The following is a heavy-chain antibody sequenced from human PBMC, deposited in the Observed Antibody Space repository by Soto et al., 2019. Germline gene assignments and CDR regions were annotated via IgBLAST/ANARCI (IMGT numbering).Heavy chain of an antibody. D-gene: IGHD3-10*01. CDR2: FDPEDGET. CDR3: ATVSVYGSGSYYNS. J-gene: IGHJ4*02. Sequence: RASVKVSCKVSGYTLTELSMHWVRQAPGKGRELMGGFDPEDGETIYAQKFQGRVTMTEDTSTDTAYMELSSLRSEDTAVYYCATVSVYGSGSYYNSWGQGTLVTVSS. CDR1: GYTLTELS. V-gene: IGHV1-24*01.